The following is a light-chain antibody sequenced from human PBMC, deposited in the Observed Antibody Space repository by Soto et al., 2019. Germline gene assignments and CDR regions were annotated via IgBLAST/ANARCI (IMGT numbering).Light chain of an antibody. CDR2: DAS. J-gene: IGKJ1*01. CDR1: QTISTY. V-gene: IGKV1-39*01. Sequence: DIQMTQSPSSLSASIGDRVTITCRASQTISTYLNWYQQRPGKAPKLLIYDASRLQNAVPPRFSGSGSGTDFTLTISNLQPADFATYHCQQYEGNPTFGQGTTVEVK. CDR3: QQYEGNPT.